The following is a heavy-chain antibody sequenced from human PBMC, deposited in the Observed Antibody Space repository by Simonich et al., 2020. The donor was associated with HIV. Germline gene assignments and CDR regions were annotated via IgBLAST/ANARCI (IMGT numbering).Heavy chain of an antibody. Sequence: EVQLVESGGGLVKPGGSLRLSCAASGFTFSSYCMNWVRQAPGKGVEWVASISSSNRNIYYADSVKGRFTISRDNSKNSLYLQMNSLRAEDTAVYYCARDPGASWWANYYYYMDVWGKGTTVTVSS. J-gene: IGHJ6*03. V-gene: IGHV3-21*01. CDR3: ARDPGASWWANYYYYMDV. D-gene: IGHD2-15*01. CDR2: ISSSNRNI. CDR1: GFTFSSYC.